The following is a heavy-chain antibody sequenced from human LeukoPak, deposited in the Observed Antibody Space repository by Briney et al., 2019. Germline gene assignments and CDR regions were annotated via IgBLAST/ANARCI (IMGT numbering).Heavy chain of an antibody. CDR1: GFTFSSYA. CDR3: ANLDSSGWYEGY. D-gene: IGHD6-19*01. CDR2: ISGSGGST. V-gene: IGHV3-23*01. J-gene: IGHJ4*02. Sequence: SGGSLRLSCAASGFTFSSYAMSWVRQAPGKGLEWVSAISGSGGSTYYADSVKGRFTISRDNSKNTLYLQMNSLRAEDTAVYYCANLDSSGWYEGYWGQGTLVTVSS.